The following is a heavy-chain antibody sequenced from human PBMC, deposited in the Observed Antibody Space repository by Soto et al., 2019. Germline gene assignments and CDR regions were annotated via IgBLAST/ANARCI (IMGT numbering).Heavy chain of an antibody. CDR3: ARGVASLRPYCSGGSCYHFDY. CDR2: MNPNSGNT. J-gene: IGHJ4*02. V-gene: IGHV1-8*01. CDR1: GYTFTSYD. D-gene: IGHD2-15*01. Sequence: QVQLVQSGAEVKKPGASVKVSCKASGYTFTSYDINWVRQATGQGLEWMGWMNPNSGNTGYAQKFQGRVTMTRNTSISTAYMELSSLRSEAAAVYYCARGVASLRPYCSGGSCYHFDYWGQGTLVTVSS.